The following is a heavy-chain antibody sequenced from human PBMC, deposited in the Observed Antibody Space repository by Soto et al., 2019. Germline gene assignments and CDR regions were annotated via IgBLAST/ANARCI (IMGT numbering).Heavy chain of an antibody. D-gene: IGHD2-15*01. V-gene: IGHV4-31*03. CDR1: GGSISSGGYY. J-gene: IGHJ6*02. CDR3: AREVVVVVADRPGGYGMDV. Sequence: QVQLQESGPGLVKPSQTLSLTCTVSGGSISSGGYYWSWIRQHPGKGLEWIGYIYYSGSTYYNPSLKSRVTISVDTSKNQFSLKLSSVTAADTAVYYCAREVVVVVADRPGGYGMDVWGQGTTVTVSS. CDR2: IYYSGST.